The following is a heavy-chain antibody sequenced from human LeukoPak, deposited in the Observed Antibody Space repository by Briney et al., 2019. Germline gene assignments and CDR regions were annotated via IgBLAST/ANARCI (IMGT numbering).Heavy chain of an antibody. CDR3: ARDAYGSGKGYFDY. J-gene: IGHJ4*02. CDR1: GYTFTGYY. Sequence: ASVKVSCKASGYTFTGYYMHWVRQAPGQGLEWMGWISSYDGNTKSVEKLQGRVTMTTDTSTSTAYMELRSLRSDDTAVYYCARDAYGSGKGYFDYWGQGTLVTVSS. D-gene: IGHD3-10*01. V-gene: IGHV1-18*04. CDR2: ISSYDGNT.